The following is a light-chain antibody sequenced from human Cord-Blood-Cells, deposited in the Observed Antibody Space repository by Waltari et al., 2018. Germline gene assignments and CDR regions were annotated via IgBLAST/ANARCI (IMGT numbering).Light chain of an antibody. CDR3: CSYAGSSPYV. CDR2: EGS. V-gene: IGLV2-23*01. Sequence: QSALTQPASVSGSPGQSITISCPGTSSDVGSYNLVSWYQQHPGKAPKLMIYEGSKRPSGVSNRFSGSKSGNTASLTISGLQAEDEADYYCCSYAGSSPYVFGTGTKVTVL. J-gene: IGLJ1*01. CDR1: SSDVGSYNL.